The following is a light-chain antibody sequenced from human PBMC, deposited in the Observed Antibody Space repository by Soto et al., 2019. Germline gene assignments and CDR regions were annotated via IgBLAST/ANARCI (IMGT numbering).Light chain of an antibody. CDR3: SSYTSSSTLV. V-gene: IGLV2-14*01. CDR2: DVT. J-gene: IGLJ1*01. CDR1: NSDVGGYNF. Sequence: QSALTQPAFVSGSPGQSITISCTGTNSDVGGYNFVSWYQQHPGKVPKLMIYDVTNRPSGVSNRFSRSKSGNTASLTISGLQAEGEADYYCSSYTSSSTLVFGTGTKVTVL.